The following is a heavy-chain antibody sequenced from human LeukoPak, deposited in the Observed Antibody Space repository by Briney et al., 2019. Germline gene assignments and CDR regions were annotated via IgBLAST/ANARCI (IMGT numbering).Heavy chain of an antibody. D-gene: IGHD3-22*01. V-gene: IGHV3-15*07. J-gene: IGHJ4*02. CDR1: GFTFSSYS. CDR3: ARHRHYYFDNRDNYYFDY. Sequence: GGSLRLSCAASGFTFSSYSMNWVRQAPGKGLEWVGRIKSKTDGGTTDYAAPVKGRFTISRDNAKNSLYLQMNSLRAEDTAVYFCARHRHYYFDNRDNYYFDYWGQGTLVTVSS. CDR2: IKSKTDGGTT.